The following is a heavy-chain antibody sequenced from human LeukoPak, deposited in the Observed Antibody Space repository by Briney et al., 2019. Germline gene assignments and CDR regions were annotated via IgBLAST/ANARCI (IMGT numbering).Heavy chain of an antibody. J-gene: IGHJ5*02. CDR3: AKGAGGFSYYNWFDP. D-gene: IGHD5-18*01. V-gene: IGHV4-39*07. Sequence: SETLSLTCTVSGGSISSSSYYWGWIRQPPRKGLEWIGSIYYSGSTYYNPSLESRVTISVDTSKNQFSLKLASVTAADTAIYYCAKGAGGFSYYNWFDPWGQGTLVTVSS. CDR2: IYYSGST. CDR1: GGSISSSSYY.